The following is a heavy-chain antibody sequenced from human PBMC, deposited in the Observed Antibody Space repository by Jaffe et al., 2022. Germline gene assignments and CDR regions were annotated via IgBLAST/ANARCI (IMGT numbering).Heavy chain of an antibody. CDR1: GFTFSSYS. V-gene: IGHV3-48*01. CDR3: ARDGVTIFGVAPPPFDY. D-gene: IGHD3-3*01. Sequence: EVQLVESGGGLVQPGGSLRLSCAASGFTFSSYSMNWVRQAPGKGLEWVSYISSSSSTIYYADSVKGRFTISRDNAKNSLYLQMNSLRAEDTAVYYCARDGVTIFGVAPPPFDYWGQGTLVTVSS. CDR2: ISSSSSTI. J-gene: IGHJ4*02.